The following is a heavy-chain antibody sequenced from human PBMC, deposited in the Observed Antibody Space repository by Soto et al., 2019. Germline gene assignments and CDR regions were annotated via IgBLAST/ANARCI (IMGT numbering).Heavy chain of an antibody. CDR2: INHSGST. V-gene: IGHV4-34*01. D-gene: IGHD2-2*01. J-gene: IGHJ6*03. Sequence: SETLSLTCAVYGGSFSGYYWSRIRQPPGKGLEWIGEINHSGSTNYNPSLKSRVTISVDTSKNQFSLKLSSVTAADTAVYYCVLTAAQDYYYYYMDVWGKGTTVTVSS. CDR3: VLTAAQDYYYYYMDV. CDR1: GGSFSGYY.